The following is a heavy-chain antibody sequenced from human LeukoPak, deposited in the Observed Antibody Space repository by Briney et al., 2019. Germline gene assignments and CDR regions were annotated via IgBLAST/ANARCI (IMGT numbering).Heavy chain of an antibody. J-gene: IGHJ4*02. CDR1: GGTFSSYA. V-gene: IGHV1-69*13. CDR2: IIPIFGTA. CDR3: ARAPRAYCSSTSCYLGY. D-gene: IGHD2-2*01. Sequence: SVKVSCKASGGTFSSYAISWVRQAPGQGLEWMGGIIPIFGTANYAQKFQGRVTITADESTSTAYMELSSLRSEDTAVYYCARAPRAYCSSTSCYLGYWGQGTLVTVSS.